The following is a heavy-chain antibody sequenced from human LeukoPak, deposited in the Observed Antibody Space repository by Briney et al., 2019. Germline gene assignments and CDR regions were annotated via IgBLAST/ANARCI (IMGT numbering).Heavy chain of an antibody. CDR3: ASLASPGYSSSGDY. V-gene: IGHV4-34*01. D-gene: IGHD6-13*01. CDR1: GGSFSGYY. Sequence: PSETLSLTCAVYGGSFSGYYWSWIRQPPGKGLEWIGEINHSGSTNYNPSLKSRVTISVDTSKNLFSLKLSSVTAADTAVYYCASLASPGYSSSGDYWGQGTLVTVSS. J-gene: IGHJ4*02. CDR2: INHSGST.